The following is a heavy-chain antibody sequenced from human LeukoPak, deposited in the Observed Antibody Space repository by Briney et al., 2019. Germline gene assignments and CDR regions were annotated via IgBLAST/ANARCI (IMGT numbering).Heavy chain of an antibody. CDR2: MSGSGDWT. J-gene: IGHJ4*02. V-gene: IGHV3-23*01. Sequence: GGSLRLACAASGFSLANFGMRWVRQAGGRGRGWVSTMSGSGDWTYYADSARGRFAISRDNSKNTLYLHMADLRAEDTAVYYCSKDQTGDGFNAIWGQGTLVTVSS. CDR1: GFSLANFG. D-gene: IGHD5-24*01. CDR3: SKDQTGDGFNAI.